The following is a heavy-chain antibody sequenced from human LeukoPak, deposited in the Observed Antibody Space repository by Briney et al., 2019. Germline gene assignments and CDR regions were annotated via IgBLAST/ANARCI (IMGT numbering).Heavy chain of an antibody. Sequence: PGGSLRLSCAASGFIFSAYWMNWVRQAPGKGLEWVASINEDGGEEYYVDSVKGRFTISRDNAKNSLYVEMNSLRGEDTAVYYCAKDRNYYDSSGYYPNNWFDPWGQGTLVTVSS. CDR3: AKDRNYYDSSGYYPNNWFDP. J-gene: IGHJ5*02. D-gene: IGHD3-22*01. V-gene: IGHV3-7*01. CDR2: INEDGGEE. CDR1: GFIFSAYW.